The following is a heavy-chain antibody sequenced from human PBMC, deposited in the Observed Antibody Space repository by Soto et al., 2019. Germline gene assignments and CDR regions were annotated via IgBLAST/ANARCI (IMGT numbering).Heavy chain of an antibody. J-gene: IGHJ4*02. Sequence: GEALKISCQSSGYTFSNFWIGWVRQLPGKGLEWMGIIYPGDHETRYSPSFHGKVTISADRSINTAYLQWNSLEASDTAFYFCARSPRSSPYFDYWGQGALVTVSS. D-gene: IGHD6-13*01. CDR3: ARSPRSSPYFDY. V-gene: IGHV5-51*01. CDR2: IYPGDHET. CDR1: GYTFSNFW.